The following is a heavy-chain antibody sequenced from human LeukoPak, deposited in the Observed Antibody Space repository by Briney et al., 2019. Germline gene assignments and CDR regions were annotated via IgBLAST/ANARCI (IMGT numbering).Heavy chain of an antibody. CDR2: IYYSGST. V-gene: IGHV4-31*03. Sequence: SETLSLTCIVSGGSISSGGYYWSWIRQHPGKGLEWIGYIYYSGSTYYNPSLKSRVTISVDTSKNQFSLKLSSVTAADTAVYYCASGERYCSSTSCYALDYWGQGTLVTVSS. J-gene: IGHJ4*02. CDR1: GGSISSGGYY. D-gene: IGHD2-2*01. CDR3: ASGERYCSSTSCYALDY.